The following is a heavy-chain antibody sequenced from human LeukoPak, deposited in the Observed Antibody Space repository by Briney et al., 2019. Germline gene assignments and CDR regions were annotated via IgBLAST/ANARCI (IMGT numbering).Heavy chain of an antibody. CDR2: ISSSSIYL. Sequence: PGGSLGLFRAGSGLTFSSHSKNLVRQAPGKGPEWVSSISSSSIYLYYADAVTGRFTIFRDNAKNSLYLQMNSPRAEDTAVYYCASADHNYDSSGSHDAFDIWGEGTMVTVSS. D-gene: IGHD3-22*01. CDR1: GLTFSSHS. J-gene: IGHJ3*02. V-gene: IGHV3-21*01. CDR3: ASADHNYDSSGSHDAFDI.